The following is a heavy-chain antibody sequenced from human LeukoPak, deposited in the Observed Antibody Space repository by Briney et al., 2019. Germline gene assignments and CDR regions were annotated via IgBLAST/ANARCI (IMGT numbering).Heavy chain of an antibody. J-gene: IGHJ4*02. CDR1: GITFSSND. CDR2: IRYDGSDK. Sequence: GGSLRLSCAASGITFSSNDMHWVRQAPGKGLQWVAFIRYDGSDKFYADSVKGRFTISRDNSKNTLYLQMNSLRVEDTAVYYCAKDGIRIAVAGTGDYWGQGTLVTVSS. D-gene: IGHD6-19*01. V-gene: IGHV3-30*02. CDR3: AKDGIRIAVAGTGDY.